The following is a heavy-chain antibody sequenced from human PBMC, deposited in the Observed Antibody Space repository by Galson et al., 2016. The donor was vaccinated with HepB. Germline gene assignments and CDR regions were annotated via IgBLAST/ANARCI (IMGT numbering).Heavy chain of an antibody. CDR3: ARDMAGYSYGFGFDY. CDR2: ISSSSTYI. CDR1: GFTFSSFH. V-gene: IGHV3-21*06. J-gene: IGHJ4*02. D-gene: IGHD5-18*01. Sequence: SLRLSCAASGFTFSSFHVNWVRQAPGRGLEWVSSISSSSTYIEYADSVKGRFTISRDNAKNSLYLQMNRLRAEDTAVYFCARDMAGYSYGFGFDYWGQGTLVTVSS.